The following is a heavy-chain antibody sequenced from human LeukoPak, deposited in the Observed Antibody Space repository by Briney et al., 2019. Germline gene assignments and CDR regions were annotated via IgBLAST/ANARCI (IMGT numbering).Heavy chain of an antibody. Sequence: SETLSLTCTVSGGSISSSSYYWGWIRQPPGKGLEWIGSIYYSGSTYYNPSLKSRVTISVDTSKNQFSLKLSSVTAADTAAYYCARKDGSSWYLDAFDIWGQGTMVTVSS. V-gene: IGHV4-39*07. CDR2: IYYSGST. CDR3: ARKDGSSWYLDAFDI. CDR1: GGSISSSSYY. D-gene: IGHD6-13*01. J-gene: IGHJ3*02.